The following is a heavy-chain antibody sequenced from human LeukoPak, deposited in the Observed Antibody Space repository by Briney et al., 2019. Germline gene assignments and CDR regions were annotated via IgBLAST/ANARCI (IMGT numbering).Heavy chain of an antibody. J-gene: IGHJ4*02. CDR2: IGTGGDP. Sequence: GGSLRLSCAASGFTFSSSDMLWVRRATGKGLEWVLAIGTGGDPYYPGSVKGRYTISRENAKTSLYLQTHSLRAGDTAGYDCARAVRGALDYWGQGTLVTVPS. D-gene: IGHD3-10*01. CDR3: ARAVRGALDY. V-gene: IGHV3-13*05. CDR1: GFTFSSSD.